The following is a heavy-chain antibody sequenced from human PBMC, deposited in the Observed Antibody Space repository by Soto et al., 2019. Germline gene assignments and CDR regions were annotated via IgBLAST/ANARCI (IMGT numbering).Heavy chain of an antibody. Sequence: PSETLSLTCTVSGDSISSNSYYWGWIRQPPGKGLEWIGSIYDSGNTYYNPSLKSRVTISLDTSKNQFSLKLSSVSAADTAVYYCARQPLISLHFDWVYNDYWGQGTLVTVSS. CDR3: ARQPLISLHFDWVYNDY. CDR2: IYDSGNT. V-gene: IGHV4-39*01. J-gene: IGHJ4*02. D-gene: IGHD3-9*01. CDR1: GDSISSNSYY.